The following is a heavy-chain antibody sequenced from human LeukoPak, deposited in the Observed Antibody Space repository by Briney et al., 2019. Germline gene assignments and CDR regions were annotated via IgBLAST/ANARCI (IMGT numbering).Heavy chain of an antibody. D-gene: IGHD4-23*01. CDR1: GYSISSGYY. CDR3: ARATVVTPRWFDP. J-gene: IGHJ5*02. CDR2: IYHSGST. Sequence: SETLSLTCAVSGYSISSGYYWGWIRQPPGKGLEWIGSIYHSGSTYYNPSLKSRVTISVDTSKNQFSLKLSSVTVADTAVYYCARATVVTPRWFDPWGQGTLVTVSS. V-gene: IGHV4-38-2*01.